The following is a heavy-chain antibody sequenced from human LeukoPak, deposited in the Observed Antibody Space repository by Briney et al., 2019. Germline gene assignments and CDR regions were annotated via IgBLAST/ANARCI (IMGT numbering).Heavy chain of an antibody. CDR1: GFSFSSHW. V-gene: IGHV3-7*01. Sequence: PGGSLRLSCAASGFSFSSHWMTWVRQAPGKGLEGVANIKPDGSKTTYVESVKGRFTISRDNAKNSLFLQMISLRVEDTAVYYCASQPAVIDLDLWGQGILVTVSS. D-gene: IGHD2-21*01. CDR2: IKPDGSKT. J-gene: IGHJ4*02. CDR3: ASQPAVIDLDL.